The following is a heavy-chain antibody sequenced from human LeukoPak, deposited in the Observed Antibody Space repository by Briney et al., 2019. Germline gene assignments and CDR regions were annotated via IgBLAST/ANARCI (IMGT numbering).Heavy chain of an antibody. CDR1: GFTVSTNS. CDR3: AGRAGAYSHPYDY. J-gene: IGHJ4*02. Sequence: GGSLRLSCTVSGFTVSTNSMSWVRQAPGKGLEWVSFIYSDNTHYSDSVRGRFTISRDNSKNTLYLQMNSLRAEDTAVYYCAGRAGAYSHPYDYWGQGTLVTVSS. V-gene: IGHV3-53*01. CDR2: IYSDNT. D-gene: IGHD4/OR15-4a*01.